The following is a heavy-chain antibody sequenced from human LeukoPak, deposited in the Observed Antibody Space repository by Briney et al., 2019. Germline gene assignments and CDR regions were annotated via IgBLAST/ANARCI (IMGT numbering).Heavy chain of an antibody. V-gene: IGHV1-69*01. CDR1: GGTFSSYA. CDR3: ATPHYDILTGYYPLDY. CDR2: IIPIFGTA. Sequence: SVKVSCKASGGTFSSYAISWVRQAPGQGLEWMGEIIPIFGTANYAQKFQGRVTITADESTSTAYMELSSLRSEDTAVYYCATPHYDILTGYYPLDYWGQGTLVTVSS. D-gene: IGHD3-9*01. J-gene: IGHJ4*02.